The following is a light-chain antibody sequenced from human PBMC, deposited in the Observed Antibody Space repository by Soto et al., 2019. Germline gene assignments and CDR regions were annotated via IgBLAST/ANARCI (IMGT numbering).Light chain of an antibody. Sequence: DIVMTQSPGSLAVSLGERATINCKSSQTVLYSSSNKNYLAWYQQKPGQPPKLLIYWASTRESGVPDRFSGSGSGTDFTLTINNLQAEDVAVYYCHQYYLTPYTFGQGTKLELK. CDR3: HQYYLTPYT. V-gene: IGKV4-1*01. CDR1: QTVLYSSSNKNY. J-gene: IGKJ2*01. CDR2: WAS.